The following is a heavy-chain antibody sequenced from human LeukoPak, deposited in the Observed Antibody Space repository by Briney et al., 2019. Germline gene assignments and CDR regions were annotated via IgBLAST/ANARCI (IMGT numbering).Heavy chain of an antibody. J-gene: IGHJ3*02. CDR2: ISSSSSYI. D-gene: IGHD4-23*01. CDR1: GFTFSSYS. V-gene: IGHV3-21*01. Sequence: GGSLRLSCAASGFTFSSYSMNWVRQAPGKGLEWVSSISSSSSYIYYADSVKGRFTISRDNAKNSLYLQMNSLRAEDTAVYYCASLSTVVTQGDIWGQGTMVTVSS. CDR3: ASLSTVVTQGDI.